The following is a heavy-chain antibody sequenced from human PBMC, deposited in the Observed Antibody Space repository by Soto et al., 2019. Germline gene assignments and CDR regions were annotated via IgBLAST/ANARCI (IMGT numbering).Heavy chain of an antibody. CDR3: ARQYYYDSSGYHDDAFDI. CDR2: IDPSDSYT. J-gene: IGHJ3*02. CDR1: GYSFTSYW. D-gene: IGHD3-22*01. V-gene: IGHV5-10-1*01. Sequence: GESLKICCKVSGYSFTSYWISWVRQMPGKGLEWMGRIDPSDSYTTYSPSFQGHVTISADKSISTAYLQWSSLKASDTAMYYCARQYYYDSSGYHDDAFDIWGQGTMVTVS.